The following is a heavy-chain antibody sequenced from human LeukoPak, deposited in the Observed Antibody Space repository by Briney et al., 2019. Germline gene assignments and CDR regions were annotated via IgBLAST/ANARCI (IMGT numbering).Heavy chain of an antibody. CDR2: ISSGSTYI. D-gene: IGHD3-10*01. Sequence: TGGSLRLSCAASGFTFSTYGMHWVRQAPGQGLEWVSSISSGSTYIYYADSVKGRFTISRDNTKNSLYLQMNSLRAEDTAVYYCATATHYGSGSRYFESWGQGTLVTVSS. V-gene: IGHV3-21*01. CDR1: GFTFSTYG. CDR3: ATATHYGSGSRYFES. J-gene: IGHJ4*02.